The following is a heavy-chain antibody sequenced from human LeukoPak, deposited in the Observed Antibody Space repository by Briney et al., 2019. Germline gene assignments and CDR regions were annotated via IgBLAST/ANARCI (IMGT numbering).Heavy chain of an antibody. J-gene: IGHJ4*02. CDR2: ISSSSSTI. CDR3: ARDTCTSGWCRNFDY. CDR1: GFTFSSYA. V-gene: IGHV3-48*01. D-gene: IGHD6-19*01. Sequence: GGSLRLPCAASGFTFSSYAMSWVRQAPGKGLEWVSYISSSSSTIYYADSVKGRFTISRDNAKNSLYLQMNSLRAEDTAVYYCARDTCTSGWCRNFDYWGQGTLVTVSS.